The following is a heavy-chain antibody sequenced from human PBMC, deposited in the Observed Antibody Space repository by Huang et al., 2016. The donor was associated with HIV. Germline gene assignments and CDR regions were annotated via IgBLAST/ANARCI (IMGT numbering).Heavy chain of an antibody. V-gene: IGHV3-74*01. J-gene: IGHJ6*02. D-gene: IGHD1-26*01. CDR3: ARAKGTASTTYFYYFGLDV. Sequence: DVQLVESGGDIVQPGGSLRLSCAASGGTFDKYCMNWVRQAPGKGLVVVARINSDGSSATYADFVKGRFTISRDNAQKVLYLEMNSLRGDDAGVYYCARAKGTASTTYFYYFGLDVWGQGTTVTVSS. CDR1: GGTFDKYC. CDR2: INSDGSSA.